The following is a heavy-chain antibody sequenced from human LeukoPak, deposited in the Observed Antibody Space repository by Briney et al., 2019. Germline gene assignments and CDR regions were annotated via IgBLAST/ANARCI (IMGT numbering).Heavy chain of an antibody. J-gene: IGHJ4*02. CDR3: AKDYTNYDILTGYPGFDY. CDR2: ISWNSGSI. Sequence: SLRLSCAASGFTVSSNYMSWVRQAPGKGLEWVSGISWNSGSIGYADSVKGRFTISRDNAKNSLYLQMNSLRAEDTALYYCAKDYTNYDILTGYPGFDYWGQGTLVTVSS. V-gene: IGHV3-9*01. D-gene: IGHD3-9*01. CDR1: GFTVSSNY.